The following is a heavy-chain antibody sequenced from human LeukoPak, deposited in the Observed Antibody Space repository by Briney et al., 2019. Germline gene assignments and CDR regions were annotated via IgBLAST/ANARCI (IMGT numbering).Heavy chain of an antibody. Sequence: KVSGPTLVKPTQTLTLTCTFSGSSPSTSEVGVAWIRQPPGKALEWLALIYWDDDKLYSPSLESRLTITKDTSKNQVVLTMTNMDPVDTATYYCAHRPLSSSLNYWGQGTLVTVSS. CDR3: AHRPLSSSLNY. CDR1: GSSPSTSEVG. CDR2: IYWDDDK. V-gene: IGHV2-5*02. J-gene: IGHJ4*02. D-gene: IGHD6-6*01.